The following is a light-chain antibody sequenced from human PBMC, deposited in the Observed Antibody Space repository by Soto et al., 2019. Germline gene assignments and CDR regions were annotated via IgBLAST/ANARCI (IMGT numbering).Light chain of an antibody. J-gene: IGKJ5*01. CDR2: DAS. CDR1: QDISNY. V-gene: IGKV1-33*01. CDR3: QQYDNLPT. Sequence: DIQMTQSPSSLSASVGDRVTITCQASQDISNYLNWYQQKQGKAPKLLIYDASNLETGVPSRFSESGSGTDFTFTISSLQPEDIATYYCQQYDNLPTFGQGTRLEIK.